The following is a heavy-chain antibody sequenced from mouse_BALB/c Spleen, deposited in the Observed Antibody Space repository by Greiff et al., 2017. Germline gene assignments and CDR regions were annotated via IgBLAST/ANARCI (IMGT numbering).Heavy chain of an antibody. D-gene: IGHD1-1*01. CDR3: ASFYYYGSSYTFAY. CDR1: GFSLTSYG. J-gene: IGHJ3*01. Sequence: QVQLKQSGPGLVQPSQSLSITCTVSGFSLTSYGVHWVRQSPGKGLEWLGVIWSGGSTDYNAAFISRLSISKDNSKSQVFFKMNSLQANDTAIYYCASFYYYGSSYTFAYWGQGTLVTVSA. V-gene: IGHV2-2*02. CDR2: IWSGGST.